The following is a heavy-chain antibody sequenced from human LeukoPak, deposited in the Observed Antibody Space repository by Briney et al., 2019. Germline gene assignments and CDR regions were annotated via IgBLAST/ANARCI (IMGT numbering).Heavy chain of an antibody. CDR1: GFTFSSYW. J-gene: IGHJ4*02. D-gene: IGHD2-15*01. Sequence: PGGSLRLSCAASGFTFSSYWMSWVRQAPGKGLEWVANIKQEGSEKYYVDSVKGRFTISRDNAKNSLYLQMNSLRAEDTAVYYCARVADCSGGSCYSGVVYFDYWGQGTLVTVSS. CDR2: IKQEGSEK. CDR3: ARVADCSGGSCYSGVVYFDY. V-gene: IGHV3-7*01.